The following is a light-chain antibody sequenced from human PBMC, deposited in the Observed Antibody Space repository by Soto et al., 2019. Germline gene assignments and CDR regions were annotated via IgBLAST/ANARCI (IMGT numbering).Light chain of an antibody. CDR2: GAS. Sequence: ETMMRQFPDSLSFSLGERATLSCRASQSLRSSLAWYQQKPGQAPRLLIYGASSRATGIPDRFSGSGSGTEFTLTISSLQSEDFAVYYCQQYNDWPLVFGGGTEVDI. V-gene: IGKV3D-15*01. CDR3: QQYNDWPLV. J-gene: IGKJ4*01. CDR1: QSLRSS.